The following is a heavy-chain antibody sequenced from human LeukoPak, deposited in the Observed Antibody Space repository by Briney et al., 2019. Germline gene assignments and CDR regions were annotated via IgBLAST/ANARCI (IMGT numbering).Heavy chain of an antibody. D-gene: IGHD7-27*01. V-gene: IGHV1-2*06. CDR2: INSNTGVT. Sequence: ASVKVSCKASGYTFIHYFIHWVRQAPGQGLEWMGRINSNTGVTEYTQKFQGRIIMTRDTSITTVYMELSSLTSDDSAVYYCARDYSSTSNWELDYWGQGTLVTVSS. CDR1: GYTFIHYF. J-gene: IGHJ4*02. CDR3: ARDYSSTSNWELDY.